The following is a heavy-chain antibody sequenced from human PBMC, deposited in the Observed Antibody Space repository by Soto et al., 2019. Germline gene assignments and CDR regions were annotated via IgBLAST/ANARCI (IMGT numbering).Heavy chain of an antibody. CDR2: FIPMFGVA. CDR1: GGTFKNYG. D-gene: IGHD3-9*01. J-gene: IGHJ4*02. Sequence: QVQLVQSGAEVKKPGSSVKISCRASGGTFKNYGFSWVQQAPGQGLEWMGGFIPMFGVADYGQVFQGRFTISADESTSTVHMELTSLKAEDTAVYFCAGEVGGTGFHFWGQGTLVTVSS. V-gene: IGHV1-69*12. CDR3: AGEVGGTGFHF.